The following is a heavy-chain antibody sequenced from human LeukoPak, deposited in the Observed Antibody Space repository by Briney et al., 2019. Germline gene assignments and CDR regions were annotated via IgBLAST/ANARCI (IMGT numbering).Heavy chain of an antibody. CDR1: GYIFTGYY. D-gene: IGHD1-26*01. J-gene: IGHJ4*02. CDR3: TRKGRSTLDY. Sequence: ASVKVSCKTSGYIFTGYYIYWVRQAPGQGFEWMGWIDPNSGGTNSSQKFQDRVSMARDTSVSTAYMELSRLRSDDTVIYFCTRKGRSTLDYWGQGTLVTLSS. CDR2: IDPNSGGT. V-gene: IGHV1-2*02.